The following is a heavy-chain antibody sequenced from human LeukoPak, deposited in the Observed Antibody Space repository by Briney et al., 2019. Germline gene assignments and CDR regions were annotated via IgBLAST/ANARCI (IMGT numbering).Heavy chain of an antibody. J-gene: IGHJ5*02. CDR3: ARDGYSSSWYTNWFDP. CDR1: GFTFSSFG. Sequence: PGGSLRLSCAASGFTFSSFGMSWVRQAPGKGLEWVSSISGSGGSNYYADSVKGRFTISRDNSKNTLYMQMNSLRAEDTAVYYCARDGYSSSWYTNWFDPWGQGTLVTVSS. CDR2: ISGSGGSN. D-gene: IGHD6-13*01. V-gene: IGHV3-23*01.